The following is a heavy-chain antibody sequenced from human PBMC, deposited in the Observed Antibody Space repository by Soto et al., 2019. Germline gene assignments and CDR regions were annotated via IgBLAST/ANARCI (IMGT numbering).Heavy chain of an antibody. CDR1: GDTFNRSTYY. V-gene: IGHV4-39*01. Sequence: SETLSLTCIVSGDTFNRSTYYLGWIRQPPGKGLEWIGSFSYSGSTYYNPSLKSRVTVSVDTSKSQFSLNLSSVTAADTAVYYCARALQGYFDLWGRGTLVTVSS. CDR3: ARALQGYFDL. J-gene: IGHJ2*01. CDR2: FSYSGST.